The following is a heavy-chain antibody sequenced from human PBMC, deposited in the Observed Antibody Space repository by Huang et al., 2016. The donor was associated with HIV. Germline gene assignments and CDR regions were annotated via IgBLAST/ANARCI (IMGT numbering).Heavy chain of an antibody. V-gene: IGHV1-24*01. CDR2: FDPENGET. Sequence: QVQLVQSRAAVKKPGASVKVSCKVSEYTLPELSIHWVRQSPGKGLEWMRGFDPENGETIYAQKFQGRVTMTEDTSTETAFMELSGLRPEDTAVYYCATGFDVFFDFWGQGTLVTVSS. D-gene: IGHD3-9*01. CDR3: ATGFDVFFDF. CDR1: EYTLPELS. J-gene: IGHJ4*02.